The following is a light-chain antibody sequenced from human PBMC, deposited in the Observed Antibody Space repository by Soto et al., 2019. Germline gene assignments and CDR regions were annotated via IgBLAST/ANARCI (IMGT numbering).Light chain of an antibody. CDR2: EGS. Sequence: QSVLTQPASVSGSPGQSITISCTGTSSDVGFYNLVSWYQHHPGKAPKFILYEGSKRPSGVSNRFSGSKSGNTASLTISGIQAEDEADYYCCSYAGSSYYVFGSGTKLTVL. V-gene: IGLV2-23*01. CDR1: SSDVGFYNL. J-gene: IGLJ1*01. CDR3: CSYAGSSYYV.